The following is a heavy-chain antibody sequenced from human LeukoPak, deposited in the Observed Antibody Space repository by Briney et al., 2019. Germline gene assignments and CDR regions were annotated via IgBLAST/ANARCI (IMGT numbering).Heavy chain of an antibody. V-gene: IGHV4-59*01. Sequence: SETLSLTCTASGGSISSYYWSWIRQPPGKGLEWIGYIYYSGSTNYNPSLKSRVTISVDTSKNKFSLKLSSVNAADTAVYYCARWITIFGVVISDAFDIWGQGTMVTVSS. CDR2: IYYSGST. J-gene: IGHJ3*02. D-gene: IGHD3-3*01. CDR3: ARWITIFGVVISDAFDI. CDR1: GGSISSYY.